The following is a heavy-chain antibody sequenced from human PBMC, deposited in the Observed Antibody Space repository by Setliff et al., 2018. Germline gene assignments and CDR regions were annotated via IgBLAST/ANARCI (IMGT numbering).Heavy chain of an antibody. CDR2: ISGSGGTT. CDR3: ARDGGEY. J-gene: IGHJ4*02. CDR1: GFTFSSYG. D-gene: IGHD3-16*01. Sequence: GGSLRLSCAASGFTFSSYGMSWVRQAPGKGLEWVSGISGSGGTTYYADSVKGRFTISRDNAKNSLYLQMNSLRAEDTAVYYCARDGGEYWGQGTLVTVSS. V-gene: IGHV3-23*01.